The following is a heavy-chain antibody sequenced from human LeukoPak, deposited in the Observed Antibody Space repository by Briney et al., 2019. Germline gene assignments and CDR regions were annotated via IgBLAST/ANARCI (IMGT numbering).Heavy chain of an antibody. Sequence: ASVKVSCKASGYTFTGYNMHWVRHPPGQGLVWMGWINPNSGGTNYAQKFRGRVTITRDTSTSTAYMELSRLGSDDAAVYYCASEDSGSSDFDYWGQGTLVTVSS. CDR2: INPNSGGT. CDR3: ASEDSGSSDFDY. J-gene: IGHJ4*02. V-gene: IGHV1-2*02. CDR1: GYTFTGYN. D-gene: IGHD1-26*01.